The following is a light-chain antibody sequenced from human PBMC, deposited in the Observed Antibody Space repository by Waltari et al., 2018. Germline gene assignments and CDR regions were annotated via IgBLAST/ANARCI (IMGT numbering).Light chain of an antibody. CDR1: QSISSW. CDR3: QQYSDYTWT. J-gene: IGKJ1*01. CDR2: KAS. Sequence: DIQMTQSPSTLSASVGDRVTITCRASQSISSWLAWYQQKPGKAPKLLIYKASSLEIGVPSRFSGSGFGTEFTLTISSLQPDDFATYYCQQYSDYTWTFGQGTKVEIK. V-gene: IGKV1-5*03.